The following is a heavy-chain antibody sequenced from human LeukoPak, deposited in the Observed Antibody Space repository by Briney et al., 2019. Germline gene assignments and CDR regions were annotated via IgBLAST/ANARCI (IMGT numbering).Heavy chain of an antibody. Sequence: GRSLRLSCAASGFTFSSYAMHWARQAPGKGLEWVAVISYDGSNKYYADSVKGRFTISRDNSKNTLYLQMNSLRAEDTAVYYCARDRFGAFDYWGQGTLVTVSS. CDR1: GFTFSSYA. J-gene: IGHJ4*02. CDR2: ISYDGSNK. D-gene: IGHD3-10*01. CDR3: ARDRFGAFDY. V-gene: IGHV3-30-3*01.